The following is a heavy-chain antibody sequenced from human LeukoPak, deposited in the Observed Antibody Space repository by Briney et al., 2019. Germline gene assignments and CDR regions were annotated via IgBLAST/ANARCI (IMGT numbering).Heavy chain of an antibody. V-gene: IGHV3-11*01. D-gene: IGHD7-27*01. J-gene: IGHJ4*02. CDR1: GFTFGDFV. Sequence: PGGSLRLSCTASGFTFGDFVMKWLPPAPGKGLEGVSYLNGGSSAIWYADSVKGHFTITRDNAKNSLYLQINSLRGKDTAMYYCARDRDWGLDYWGQGALVTVSS. CDR3: ARDRDWGLDY. CDR2: LNGGSSAI.